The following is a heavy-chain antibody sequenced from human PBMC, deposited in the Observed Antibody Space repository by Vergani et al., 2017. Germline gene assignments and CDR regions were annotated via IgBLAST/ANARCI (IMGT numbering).Heavy chain of an antibody. D-gene: IGHD3-10*01. CDR1: GYTFTGYY. CDR2: INPILGTA. CDR3: ATQSTMVRGVDWFDP. Sequence: QVQLVQSGAEVKKPGSSVKVSCKASGYTFTGYYMHWVRQAPGQGLEWMGWINPILGTANYAQKFQGRVTITADESTSTAYMELSSLRSEDTAVYYCATQSTMVRGVDWFDPWGQGTLVTVSS. V-gene: IGHV1-69*01. J-gene: IGHJ5*02.